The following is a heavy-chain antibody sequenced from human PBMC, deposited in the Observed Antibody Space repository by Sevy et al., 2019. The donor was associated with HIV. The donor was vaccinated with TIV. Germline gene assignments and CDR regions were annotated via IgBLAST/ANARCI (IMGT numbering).Heavy chain of an antibody. Sequence: GGSLRLSCTASGITLSNYGIHWVRQAPGKGLEWVAVISYDRSIKYYADSVKGRFTISRDNSKNTLFLQMDSLRAEDTAMYYCAKGGAAPTTDYYYYGMDVWGQGTTVTVSS. J-gene: IGHJ6*02. V-gene: IGHV3-30*18. CDR1: GITLSNYG. CDR3: AKGGAAPTTDYYYYGMDV. D-gene: IGHD6-6*01. CDR2: ISYDRSIK.